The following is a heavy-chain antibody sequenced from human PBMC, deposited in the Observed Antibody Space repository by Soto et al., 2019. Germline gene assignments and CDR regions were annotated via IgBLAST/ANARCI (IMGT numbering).Heavy chain of an antibody. V-gene: IGHV1-3*01. J-gene: IGHJ4*02. CDR1: GYSFTSHY. Sequence: ASVKVSCKAIGYSFTSHYMHWVRQAPGQRLEWMGWINAGDGNTKYSPNFQGRVTITKDTSASTVYMELSSLRSEDTAVYFCTRDYYDSSGYYPKFDYWGQGTLVTVSS. CDR3: TRDYYDSSGYYPKFDY. CDR2: INAGDGNT. D-gene: IGHD3-22*01.